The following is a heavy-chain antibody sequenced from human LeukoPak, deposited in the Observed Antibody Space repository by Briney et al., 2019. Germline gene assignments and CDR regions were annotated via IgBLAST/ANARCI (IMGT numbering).Heavy chain of an antibody. D-gene: IGHD6-13*01. V-gene: IGHV1-69*06. CDR2: IIPIFGTA. CDR3: ARVSSSWYQDWYFDL. CDR1: GGTFSSYA. J-gene: IGHJ2*01. Sequence: SVKVSCKASGGTFSSYAISWVRQAPGQGLEWRGGIIPIFGTANYAQKFQGRATITADKSTSTAYMELSSLRSEDTAVYYCARVSSSWYQDWYFDLWGRGALVTVSS.